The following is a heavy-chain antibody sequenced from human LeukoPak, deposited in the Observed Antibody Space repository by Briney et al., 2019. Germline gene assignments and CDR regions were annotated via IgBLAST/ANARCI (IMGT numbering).Heavy chain of an antibody. J-gene: IGHJ4*02. CDR2: INEDGSKI. D-gene: IGHD3-10*01. CDR1: GVSHYNFL. CDR3: ARWSHVSGRWFLDN. Sequence: GGSLRLSRAPSGVSHYNFLMTCARGAPGKGGEGVGDINEDGSKIYSVDSVKGRFTISRDNAKNSLSLQLNTLRAEDTAVYYCARWSHVSGRWFLDNWGQGTLVSVSS. V-gene: IGHV3-7*05.